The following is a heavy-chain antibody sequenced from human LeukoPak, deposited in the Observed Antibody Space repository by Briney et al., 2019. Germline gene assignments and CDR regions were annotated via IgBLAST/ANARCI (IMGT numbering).Heavy chain of an antibody. J-gene: IGHJ4*02. CDR2: IRSKGYGGTT. V-gene: IGHV3-49*04. CDR1: GFTFGDHA. Sequence: GGSLRLSCSASGFTFGDHAMGWVRQAPGKGLEWVGFIRSKGYGGTTEYAASVEGRFSLSRDDSKSFVYLQMSSLKTEDTAVYYCTRVRSGNDFDYWGQGTLVTVSS. CDR3: TRVRSGNDFDY. D-gene: IGHD3-10*01.